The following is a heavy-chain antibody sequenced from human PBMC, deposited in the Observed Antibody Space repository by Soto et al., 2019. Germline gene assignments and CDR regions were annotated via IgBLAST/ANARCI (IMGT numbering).Heavy chain of an antibody. D-gene: IGHD6-13*01. J-gene: IGHJ6*03. Sequence: SETLSLTCAVYGGSFSGYYWSWIRQPPGKGLEWIGEINHSGSTNYNPSLKSRVTISVDTSKNQFSLKLSSVTAADTAVYYCARGEGIAAAAGNYMDVWGKGTTVTVSS. CDR1: GGSFSGYY. CDR3: ARGEGIAAAAGNYMDV. CDR2: INHSGST. V-gene: IGHV4-34*01.